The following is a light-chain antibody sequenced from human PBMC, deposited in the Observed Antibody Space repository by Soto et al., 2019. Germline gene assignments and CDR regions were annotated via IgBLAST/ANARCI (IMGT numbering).Light chain of an antibody. CDR1: HSINDW. Sequence: TQSPSSLSSSVGDRVTITFRARHSINDWLAWYQQKPGKAPKLLIHDATSLESGVPSRFSGSGSGTEFTLTISSLQPDDFATYYCQQYSSYWTFAQGTKVDIK. V-gene: IGKV1-5*01. CDR3: QQYSSYWT. J-gene: IGKJ1*01. CDR2: DAT.